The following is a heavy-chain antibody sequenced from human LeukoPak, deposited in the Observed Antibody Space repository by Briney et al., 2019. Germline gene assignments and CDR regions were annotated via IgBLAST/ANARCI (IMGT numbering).Heavy chain of an antibody. Sequence: GGSLRHSCAASGFTFSSYWMSWVRQAPGEGLEWVANIKQDGTEKYYMDSVKGRFSISRDSAKNSLYLQMNALGAEDTAVYYCARDVRPDYWGQGTLVTVST. D-gene: IGHD6-6*01. CDR2: IKQDGTEK. CDR1: GFTFSSYW. J-gene: IGHJ4*02. V-gene: IGHV3-7*04. CDR3: ARDVRPDY.